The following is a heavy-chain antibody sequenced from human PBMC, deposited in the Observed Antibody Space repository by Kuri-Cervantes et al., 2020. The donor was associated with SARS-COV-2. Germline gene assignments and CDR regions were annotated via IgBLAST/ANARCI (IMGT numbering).Heavy chain of an antibody. J-gene: IGHJ6*02. CDR1: GFTFSSYS. V-gene: IGHV3-21*01. CDR2: ISSSSSYI. D-gene: IGHD3-22*01. CDR3: ASAEEYYYDSSGYSYYYYGMDV. Sequence: GESLKISCAASGFTFSSYSMNWVRQAPGKGLEWVSSISSSSSYIYYADSVKGRFTISRDNAKNSLYLQMNSLRAEDTAVYYCASAEEYYYDSSGYSYYYYGMDVWGQGTTVTVSS.